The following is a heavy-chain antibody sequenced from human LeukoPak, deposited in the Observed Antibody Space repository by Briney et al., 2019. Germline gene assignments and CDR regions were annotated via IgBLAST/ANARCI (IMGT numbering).Heavy chain of an antibody. CDR2: INPDGNKK. Sequence: PGGSLRLSCAVSGLTFSSSWMDWVRQAPGKGLEWVASINPDGNKKYSADSVKGRFTISRDNAENSLYLQMNSLRVEDTAVYYCATQGGNFDYWGQGTLVTVSS. CDR3: ATQGGNFDY. D-gene: IGHD3-16*01. V-gene: IGHV3-7*03. CDR1: GLTFSSSW. J-gene: IGHJ4*02.